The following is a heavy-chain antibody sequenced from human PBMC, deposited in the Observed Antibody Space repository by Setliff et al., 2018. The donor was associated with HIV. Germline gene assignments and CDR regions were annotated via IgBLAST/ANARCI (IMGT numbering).Heavy chain of an antibody. V-gene: IGHV4-61*09. D-gene: IGHD3-16*01. CDR3: AREIPFRGNANMWDYYAMDV. CDR2: IYASGST. J-gene: IGHJ6*02. Sequence: PSETLSLTCTVSGGSISSGNHYWAWIRQPAGKRLEWIGHIYASGSTYYNPSLNSRASISVDPSNSQVSLRLTSVTAADTAVYYCAREIPFRGNANMWDYYAMDVWGQGITVTVSS. CDR1: GGSISSGNHY.